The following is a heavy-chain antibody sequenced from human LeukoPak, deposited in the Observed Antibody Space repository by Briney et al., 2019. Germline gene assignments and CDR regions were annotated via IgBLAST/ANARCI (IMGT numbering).Heavy chain of an antibody. V-gene: IGHV3-9*01. D-gene: IGHD5-24*01. CDR2: ISWNSGSI. J-gene: IGHJ4*02. Sequence: GRSLRLSCAASGFTFDDYAMHWVRQAPGKGLEWVSGISWNSGSIGYADSVKGRFTISRDNAKNSLYLQMNSLRDEDTALYYCAKEFTDGYKSYYFDYWGQGTLVTVSS. CDR1: GFTFDDYA. CDR3: AKEFTDGYKSYYFDY.